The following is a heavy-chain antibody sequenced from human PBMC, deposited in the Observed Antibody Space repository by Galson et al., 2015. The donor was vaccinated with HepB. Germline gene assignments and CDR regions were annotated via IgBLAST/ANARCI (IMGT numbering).Heavy chain of an antibody. D-gene: IGHD6-13*01. CDR2: IYWDDDK. J-gene: IGHJ4*02. V-gene: IGHV2-5*02. CDR1: GFSLSTSGVG. Sequence: PALVKPTQTLTLTCTFSGFSLSTSGVGVGWIRQPPGKALEWLALIYWDDDKRHSPSLKSRLTITKDTSKNQVVLTMTNMDTVDTATYYCAHRPPLEHSSSWPFDYWGQGILVTVSS. CDR3: AHRPPLEHSSSWPFDY.